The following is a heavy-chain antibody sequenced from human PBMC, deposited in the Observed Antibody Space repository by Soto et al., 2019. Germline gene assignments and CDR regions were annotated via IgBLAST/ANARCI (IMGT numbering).Heavy chain of an antibody. V-gene: IGHV1-69*01. CDR1: GGTFSSYA. Sequence: QVQLVQSGAEVKKPGSSVKVSCKASGGTFSSYAISWVRQAPGQGLEWMGGIIPIFGTANYAQMFQGRVTITADESTSTAYMELSRLRSEDTAVYYCARDLISRILRGSTVTFFPYSYGMDVWGQGTTVTVSS. D-gene: IGHD4-17*01. CDR3: ARDLISRILRGSTVTFFPYSYGMDV. J-gene: IGHJ6*02. CDR2: IIPIFGTA.